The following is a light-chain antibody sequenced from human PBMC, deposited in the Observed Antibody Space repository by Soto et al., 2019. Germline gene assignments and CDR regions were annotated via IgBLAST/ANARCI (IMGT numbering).Light chain of an antibody. Sequence: EIVLTQSPAILSVSPRERATLSCRASQSISRSLAWYQQKPGQAPRLLIHDASTRASGIPDRFSGSKSGTDFTLTIRGLEPEDAAVYYCQQYGSSPITFGQGTRLEIK. CDR1: QSISRS. CDR2: DAS. J-gene: IGKJ5*01. V-gene: IGKV3-20*01. CDR3: QQYGSSPIT.